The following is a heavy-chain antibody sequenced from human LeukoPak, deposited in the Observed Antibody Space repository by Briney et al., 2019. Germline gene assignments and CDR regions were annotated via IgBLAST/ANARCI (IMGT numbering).Heavy chain of an antibody. D-gene: IGHD6-13*01. CDR1: GFTFSSYA. Sequence: PGGSLRLSCAASGFTFSSYAMSWVRQAPGKGLEWVSAISGSGGSTYYADSVKGRFTISGDNSKNTLYLQMNSLRAEDTAVYYCAKSGSSWYKYYFDYWGQGTLVTVSS. V-gene: IGHV3-23*01. CDR3: AKSGSSWYKYYFDY. J-gene: IGHJ4*02. CDR2: ISGSGGST.